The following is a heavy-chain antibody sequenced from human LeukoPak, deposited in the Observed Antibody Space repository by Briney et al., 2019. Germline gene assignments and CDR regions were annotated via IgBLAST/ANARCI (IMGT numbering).Heavy chain of an antibody. CDR2: ISDSAASR. CDR3: AKVMFHYYDSSGFLLSAFDI. CDR1: GFTFSNYA. J-gene: IGHJ3*02. D-gene: IGHD3-22*01. V-gene: IGHV3-23*01. Sequence: GGSLRLSCAASGFTFSNYAMTWVRQAPGKGLEWVSAISDSAASRYYADSVKGRFTISRDNSKNTFYLQMNNLRAEDTALYYCAKVMFHYYDSSGFLLSAFDIWGRGTMVTVSS.